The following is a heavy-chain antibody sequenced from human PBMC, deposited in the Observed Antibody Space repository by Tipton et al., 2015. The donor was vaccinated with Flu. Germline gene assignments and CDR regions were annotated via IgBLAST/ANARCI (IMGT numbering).Heavy chain of an antibody. D-gene: IGHD1-14*01. CDR3: VRDEGGTYPD. CDR1: GFTVSGNY. Sequence: SLRLSCAASGFTVSGNYMSWVRQAPGKGLEWVSVIYSGGSTYYADSVKGRFTISRDNSKNILYLQMNSLRADDTAVYFCVRDEGGTYPDWGQGTLVTVSS. CDR2: IYSGGST. J-gene: IGHJ4*02. V-gene: IGHV3-53*01.